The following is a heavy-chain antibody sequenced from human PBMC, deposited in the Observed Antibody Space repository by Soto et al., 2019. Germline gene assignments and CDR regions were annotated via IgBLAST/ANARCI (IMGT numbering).Heavy chain of an antibody. CDR3: AREREGWRGYCDY. V-gene: IGHV3-23*01. CDR2: ISGGGGTT. CDR1: GFTFSNYA. Sequence: EVQLLESGGGLVQPGGSLRLSCAASGFTFSNYAMSWVRQAPGKGLEWVSGISGGGGTTYYADSVKGRFTISRDNYKKTLYLQMNRLRAEDTAVYYCAREREGWRGYCDYWGQVTQVTVSS. J-gene: IGHJ4*02. D-gene: IGHD2-15*01.